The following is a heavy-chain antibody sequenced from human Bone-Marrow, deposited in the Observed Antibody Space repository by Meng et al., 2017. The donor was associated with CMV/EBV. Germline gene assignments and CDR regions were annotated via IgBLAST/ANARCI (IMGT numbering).Heavy chain of an antibody. J-gene: IGHJ4*02. CDR1: GGTFSSYT. Sequence: SVKVSCKASGGTFSSYTISWVRQAPGQGLEWMGRIIPILGIANYAQKFQGRVTITADKSTSTAYMELSSLRSEDTAVYYCARGIAAAGSSGYFDYWGQGTLVTVSS. D-gene: IGHD6-13*01. CDR3: ARGIAAAGSSGYFDY. CDR2: IIPILGIA. V-gene: IGHV1-69*02.